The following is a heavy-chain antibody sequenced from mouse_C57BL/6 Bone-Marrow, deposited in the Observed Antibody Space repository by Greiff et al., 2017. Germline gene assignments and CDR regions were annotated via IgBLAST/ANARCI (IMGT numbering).Heavy chain of an antibody. J-gene: IGHJ1*03. CDR2: ISDGGSYT. D-gene: IGHD1-1*01. V-gene: IGHV5-4*01. Sequence: EVKLVESGGGLVKPGGSLKLSCAAPGFTFSSYAMSWVRQTPEKRLEWVATISDGGSYTYYPDNVKGRFTISRDNAKNNLYLQMSHLKSEDTAMYYCARDITTVVYFDVWGTGTTVTVSS. CDR3: ARDITTVVYFDV. CDR1: GFTFSSYA.